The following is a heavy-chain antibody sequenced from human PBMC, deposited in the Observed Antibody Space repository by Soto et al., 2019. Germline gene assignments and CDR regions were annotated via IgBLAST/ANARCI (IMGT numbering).Heavy chain of an antibody. V-gene: IGHV3-23*01. J-gene: IGHJ4*02. D-gene: IGHD1-1*01. Sequence: GGSLRLSCAASGFTFSSYSMNWVRQAPGKGLEWVSSISDTGGDSYYADSMDGRFTVSRDNSKNTLYLQINSLRAEDTAIYYCVRDLYRSATMPCLDHWGQGALVTVSS. CDR1: GFTFSSYS. CDR2: ISDTGGDS. CDR3: VRDLYRSATMPCLDH.